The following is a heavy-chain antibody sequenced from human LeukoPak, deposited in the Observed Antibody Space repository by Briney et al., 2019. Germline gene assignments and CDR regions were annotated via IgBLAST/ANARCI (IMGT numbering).Heavy chain of an antibody. CDR3: ALQRGNS. CDR1: GFTFNSYV. CDR2: ISDSGGNT. D-gene: IGHD4-11*01. Sequence: GGSLRLSCAASGFTFNSYVMSWVRQAPGKGLEWVSTISDSGGNTYYADSVKGRFTISRDNSKSTLYLQMNSLRAEDTAIYYCALQRGNSWGQGTLVTVSS. V-gene: IGHV3-23*01. J-gene: IGHJ4*02.